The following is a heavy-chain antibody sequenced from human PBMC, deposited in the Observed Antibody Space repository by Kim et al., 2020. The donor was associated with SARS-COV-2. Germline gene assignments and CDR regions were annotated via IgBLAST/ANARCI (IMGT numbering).Heavy chain of an antibody. Sequence: GGSLRLSCAASGFTFSSYAMTWVRQTPVKGLEWVSVINNAGTYTSHADSVKGRFTISRDNSKNTLYLQMNSLRPDDTAIYYCAKGGTYLGDYWGQGTLVTVSS. D-gene: IGHD1-7*01. J-gene: IGHJ4*02. V-gene: IGHV3-23*03. CDR3: AKGGTYLGDY. CDR2: INNAGTYT. CDR1: GFTFSSYA.